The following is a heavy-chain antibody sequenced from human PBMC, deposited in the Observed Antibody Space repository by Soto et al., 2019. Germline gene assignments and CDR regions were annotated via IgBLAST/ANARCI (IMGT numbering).Heavy chain of an antibody. D-gene: IGHD3-3*01. J-gene: IGHJ5*02. CDR3: ARGRDVLRFLEWSNWFDP. V-gene: IGHV1-18*01. CDR2: ISAYNGNT. CDR1: GYTFTSYG. Sequence: GASVKVSCKASGYTFTSYGISWVRQAPGQGLEWMGWISAYNGNTNYAQKLQGRVTMTTDTSTSTAYMELRSLRSDDTAVYYCARGRDVLRFLEWSNWFDPWGQGTLVTVSS.